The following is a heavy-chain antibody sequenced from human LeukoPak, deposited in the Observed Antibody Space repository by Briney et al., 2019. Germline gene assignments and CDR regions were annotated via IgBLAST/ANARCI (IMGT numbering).Heavy chain of an antibody. CDR1: GFTFSNSA. CDR3: VRASGSFDY. Sequence: GGSLRLSCAASGFTFSNSAMSWVRQAPGKGLEWVSTLSGSGITTYYADSVKGRFTISRDNSKKTLYLQMNSLRVEDTAVYYCVRASGSFDYWGQGTLVSVSS. V-gene: IGHV3-23*01. CDR2: LSGSGITT. D-gene: IGHD3-10*01. J-gene: IGHJ4*02.